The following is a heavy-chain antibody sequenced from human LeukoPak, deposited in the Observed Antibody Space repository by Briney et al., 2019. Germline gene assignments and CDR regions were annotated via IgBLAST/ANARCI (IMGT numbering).Heavy chain of an antibody. Sequence: GGSLRLSCAASGFTFSSYGMHWVRQAPGKGLEWVAVISYDGSNKYYADSVKGRFTISRDNSKNTLYLQMNSLRAEDTAVFYCAKTPEQTLLLDNWGQGTLVTVSS. CDR1: GFTFSSYG. J-gene: IGHJ4*02. V-gene: IGHV3-30*18. D-gene: IGHD2-15*01. CDR2: ISYDGSNK. CDR3: AKTPEQTLLLDN.